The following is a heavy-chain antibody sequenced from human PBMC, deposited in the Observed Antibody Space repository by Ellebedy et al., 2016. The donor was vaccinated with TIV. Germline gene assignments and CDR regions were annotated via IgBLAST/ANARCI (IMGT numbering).Heavy chain of an antibody. J-gene: IGHJ4*02. D-gene: IGHD3-3*01. CDR1: GGSISSSSYY. V-gene: IGHV4-39*07. CDR2: IYYSGST. CDR3: ARSGSGYYSLTVDY. Sequence: SETLSLTXTVSGGSISSSSYYWGWIRQPPGKGLEWIGSIYYSGSTYYNPSLKSRVTISVDTSKNQFSLKLSSVTAADTAVYYCARSGSGYYSLTVDYWGQGTLVTVSS.